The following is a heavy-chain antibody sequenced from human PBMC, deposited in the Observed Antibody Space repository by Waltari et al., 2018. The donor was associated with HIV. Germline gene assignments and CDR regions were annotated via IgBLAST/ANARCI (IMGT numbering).Heavy chain of an antibody. CDR3: ARPYSSSWYYFDY. J-gene: IGHJ4*02. Sequence: QLQLKESGPGLVKPSETLSLICTVSGGSISSSSYYWGWIRQPPGKGLEWIGSIYYSGSTYYNPSLKSRVTISVDTSKNQFSLKLSSVTAADTAVYYCARPYSSSWYYFDYWGQGTLVTVSS. V-gene: IGHV4-39*01. D-gene: IGHD6-13*01. CDR2: IYYSGST. CDR1: GGSISSSSYY.